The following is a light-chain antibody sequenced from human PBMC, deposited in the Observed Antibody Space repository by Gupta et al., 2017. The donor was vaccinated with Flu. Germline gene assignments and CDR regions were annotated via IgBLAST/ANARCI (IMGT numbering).Light chain of an antibody. CDR2: AAS. CDR1: QSISSY. Sequence: DIQMTQSPSSLSASVGDRVTITCRASQSISSYLNWYQQKPGKAPKLLIYAASSLQSGVPSRFSGSGSGTDFTLTISSLQPEDFATYYCRQSYGTPQTFGGGTKLEIK. J-gene: IGKJ4*01. CDR3: RQSYGTPQT. V-gene: IGKV1-39*01.